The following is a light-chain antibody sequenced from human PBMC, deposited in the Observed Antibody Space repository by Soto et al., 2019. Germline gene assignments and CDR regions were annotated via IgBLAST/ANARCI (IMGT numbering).Light chain of an antibody. J-gene: IGKJ2*01. Sequence: EIVLTQSPGTLSLSPGERATLSCRASQSVSSSYLAWYQQRPGQAPRLHIYGASSRATGIPDRFSGTGSGTDFTLTISRLEPEDFAVYYCQQSVSSPYTFGQGTKLEIK. CDR3: QQSVSSPYT. CDR2: GAS. CDR1: QSVSSSY. V-gene: IGKV3-20*01.